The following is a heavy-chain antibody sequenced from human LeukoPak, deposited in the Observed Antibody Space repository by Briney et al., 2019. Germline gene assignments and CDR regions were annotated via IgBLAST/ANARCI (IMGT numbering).Heavy chain of an antibody. J-gene: IGHJ5*02. V-gene: IGHV4-4*07. D-gene: IGHD2/OR15-2a*01. CDR3: PGPLSFP. Sequence: SETLSLTCTVSGDSISNYFWSWIRQPAGKGLEWIGRIYTSGRTNYNPSLKSRVTMSVDTSKNQFSLKLNSVTAADTAVYYCPGPLSFPWGQGTLVTVSS. CDR2: IYTSGRT. CDR1: GDSISNYF.